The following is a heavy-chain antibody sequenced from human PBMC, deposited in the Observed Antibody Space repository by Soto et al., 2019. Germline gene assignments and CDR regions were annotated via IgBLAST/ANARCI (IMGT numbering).Heavy chain of an antibody. CDR1: GFTFTRYS. CDR3: ARESEDLTSNFDY. Sequence: GSLRLSCAASGFTFTRYSMNWVRQAPGKGLEWVSSISSTTNYIYYGDSMKGRFTISRDNAKNSLYLEMNSLRAEDAAVYYCARESEDLTSNFDYWGQGTLVTVSS. V-gene: IGHV3-21*06. J-gene: IGHJ4*02. CDR2: ISSTTNYI.